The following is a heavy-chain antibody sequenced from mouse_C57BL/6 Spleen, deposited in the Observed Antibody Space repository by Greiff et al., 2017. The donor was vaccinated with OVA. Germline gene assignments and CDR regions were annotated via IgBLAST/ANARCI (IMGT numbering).Heavy chain of an antibody. V-gene: IGHV1-62-2*01. CDR1: GYTFTEYT. CDR3: ARHGKPYYYGSSGYFDV. J-gene: IGHJ1*03. Sequence: QVQLKESGAELVKPGASVKLSCKASGYTFTEYTIHWVKQRSGQGLEWIGWFYPGSGSIKYNEKFKDKATLTADKSSSTVYMELSRLTSEDSAVYCCARHGKPYYYGSSGYFDVWGTGTTVTVSS. CDR2: FYPGSGSI. D-gene: IGHD1-1*01.